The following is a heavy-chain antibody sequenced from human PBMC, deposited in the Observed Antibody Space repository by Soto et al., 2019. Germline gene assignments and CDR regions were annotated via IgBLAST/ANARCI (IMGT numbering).Heavy chain of an antibody. CDR2: VNHSARP. J-gene: IGHJ6*02. V-gene: IGHV4-34*01. CDR3: ARGWLGYCSGGSCYSPYYSYHYGMDV. Sequence: SETLSLTGAVDAETLSGYYWCWLRRPPGKRMEWIGDVNHSARPNSHPSLKRRVTTSVSTSKLQFSLKRSSVTAADTAVYYCARGWLGYCSGGSCYSPYYSYHYGMDVWGQGTTVTVSS. D-gene: IGHD2-15*01. CDR1: AETLSGYY.